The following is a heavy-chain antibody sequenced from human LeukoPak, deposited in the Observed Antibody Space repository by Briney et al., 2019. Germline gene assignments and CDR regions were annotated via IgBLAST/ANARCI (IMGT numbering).Heavy chain of an antibody. Sequence: GGSLRLSCAASGFTLSSYSMNWVRQAPGKGLEWVSSISSSSSYIYYADSVKGRFTISRDNAKNSLYLQMNSLRAEDTAVYYCAREGQCGGDCYSDYWGQGTLVTVSS. CDR2: ISSSSSYI. CDR1: GFTLSSYS. V-gene: IGHV3-21*01. CDR3: AREGQCGGDCYSDY. J-gene: IGHJ4*02. D-gene: IGHD2-21*02.